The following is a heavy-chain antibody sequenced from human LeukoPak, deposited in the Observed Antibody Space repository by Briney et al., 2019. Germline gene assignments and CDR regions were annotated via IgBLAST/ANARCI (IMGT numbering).Heavy chain of an antibody. CDR2: FDPEDGET. CDR3: ATDFVVATLHGAFVI. CDR1: GYTLTELS. J-gene: IGHJ3*02. D-gene: IGHD2-15*01. V-gene: IGHV1-24*01. Sequence: ASVKVSCKVSGYTLTELSMHWVRQAPGKGLEWMGGFDPEDGETIYAQKFQGRVTMTEDTSTDTAYMELSSLRSEDTAVYYCATDFVVATLHGAFVIWGQATMVTVSS.